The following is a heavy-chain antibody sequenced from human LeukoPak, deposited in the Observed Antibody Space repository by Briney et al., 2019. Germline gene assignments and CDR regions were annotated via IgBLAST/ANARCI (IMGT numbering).Heavy chain of an antibody. V-gene: IGHV4-59*01. Sequence: PSETLSLTCTVSGGSISSYYWSWIRQPPGKGLEWIGYIYYSGSTNYNPSLKSRVIISVDTSKNQFSLKLSSVTAADTAVYYCARRRHNDAFDIWGQGTMVTVSS. CDR2: IYYSGST. CDR1: GGSISSYY. CDR3: ARRRHNDAFDI. J-gene: IGHJ3*02.